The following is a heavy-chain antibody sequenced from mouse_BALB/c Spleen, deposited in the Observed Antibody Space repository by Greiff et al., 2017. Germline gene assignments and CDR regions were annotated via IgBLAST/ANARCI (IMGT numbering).Heavy chain of an antibody. J-gene: IGHJ1*01. CDR3: ARSGYYYGSSSDWYFDV. CDR1: GYSITSDYA. CDR2: ISYSGST. V-gene: IGHV3-2*02. Sequence: EVKLQESGPGLVKPSQSLSLTCTVTGYSITSDYAWNWIRQFPGNKLEWMGYISYSGSTSYNPSLKSRISITRDTSKNQFFLQLNSVTTEDTATYYCARSGYYYGSSSDWYFDVWGAGTTVTVSS. D-gene: IGHD1-1*01.